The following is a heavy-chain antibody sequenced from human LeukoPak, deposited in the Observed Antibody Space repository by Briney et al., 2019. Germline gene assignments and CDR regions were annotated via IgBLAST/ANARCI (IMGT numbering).Heavy chain of an antibody. CDR3: ARSGYYDSLGPYYFDY. Sequence: GGSLRLSCVASGFTFSNFWMSWVRQAPGKGLEWVANIKVDGSEKYYADSVKGRFTISRDNAKNSLYLQMNSLRAEDTAVYYCARSGYYDSLGPYYFDYWGQGTLVTVSS. CDR2: IKVDGSEK. D-gene: IGHD3-22*01. J-gene: IGHJ4*02. CDR1: GFTFSNFW. V-gene: IGHV3-7*03.